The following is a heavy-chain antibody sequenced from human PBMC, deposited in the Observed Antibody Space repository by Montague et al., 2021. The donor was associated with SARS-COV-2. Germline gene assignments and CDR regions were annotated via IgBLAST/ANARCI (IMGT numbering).Heavy chain of an antibody. V-gene: IGHV3-64*01. CDR2: IINNGGNT. D-gene: IGHD3-10*01. CDR1: GFTFSSYA. J-gene: IGHJ3*02. Sequence: SLRLSCAASGFTFSSYAMHWVRQAPGKGLEYVSGIINNGGNTYYANSVKGRFTISRDNSENTLYLQMDSLRGEDMAVYYCARALMVRGVRGAQNDLDIWGQGTMVTVSS. CDR3: ARALMVRGVRGAQNDLDI.